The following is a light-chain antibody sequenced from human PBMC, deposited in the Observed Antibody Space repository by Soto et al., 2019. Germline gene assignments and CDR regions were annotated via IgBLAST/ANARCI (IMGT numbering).Light chain of an antibody. J-gene: IGLJ1*01. CDR2: KDS. Sequence: SYELTQPPSVSVSPGQTARITCSGDALPKQYAYWYQQKPGQAPVLVIYKDSERPSGIPERFSGSSSGTTVTLTISGVQAEDEADYYCQSADSRGTYYVFGTGTNVTVL. CDR1: ALPKQY. V-gene: IGLV3-25*02. CDR3: QSADSRGTYYV.